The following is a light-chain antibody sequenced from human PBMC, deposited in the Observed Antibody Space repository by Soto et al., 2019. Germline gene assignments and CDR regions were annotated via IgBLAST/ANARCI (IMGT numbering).Light chain of an antibody. V-gene: IGKV3-15*01. Sequence: MTQSPSSLSASVGDRVTITCRASQSISSYLNWYQQKPGQAPRLLIYGASTRATGSPDRFSASGSATEFTLTISSLQSEDFAVYYCQQYNDWPRTFGQGTKV. CDR3: QQYNDWPRT. CDR1: QSISSY. J-gene: IGKJ1*01. CDR2: GAS.